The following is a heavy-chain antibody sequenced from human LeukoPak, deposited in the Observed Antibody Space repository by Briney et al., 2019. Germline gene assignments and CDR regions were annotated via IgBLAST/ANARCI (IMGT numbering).Heavy chain of an antibody. CDR1: GFTFSNAW. Sequence: GGSLRLSCAASGFTFSNAWMSWVRQAPGKGLEWVGRIKSKTDGGTTDYAAPVKGGFTISRDDSKNTLYLQMNSLKTEDTAVYYCTTDFTSKYCSGGSCYLFDYWGQGTLVTVSS. D-gene: IGHD2-15*01. CDR3: TTDFTSKYCSGGSCYLFDY. V-gene: IGHV3-15*01. J-gene: IGHJ4*02. CDR2: IKSKTDGGTT.